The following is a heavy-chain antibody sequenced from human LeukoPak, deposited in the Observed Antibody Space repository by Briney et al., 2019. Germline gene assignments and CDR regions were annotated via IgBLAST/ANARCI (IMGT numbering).Heavy chain of an antibody. D-gene: IGHD6-19*01. V-gene: IGHV4-4*07. J-gene: IGHJ6*02. CDR1: GGSISSYY. CDR2: IYTSGST. Sequence: SETLSLTCTVSGGSISSYYWSWIRQPAGKGLEWIGRIYTSGSTNYNPSLKSRVTMSVDTSKNQFSLKLSSVTAADTAVYYCAREGAHGSGWYGDYYYGMDVWGQGTTVTVSS. CDR3: AREGAHGSGWYGDYYYGMDV.